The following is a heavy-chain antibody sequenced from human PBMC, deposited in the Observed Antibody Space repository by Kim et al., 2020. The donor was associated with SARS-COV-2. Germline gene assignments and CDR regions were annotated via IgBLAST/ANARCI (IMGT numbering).Heavy chain of an antibody. J-gene: IGHJ4*02. D-gene: IGHD3-10*01. CDR3: ARASSNYYGSGAYDY. Sequence: PSFQGQVTISADKSISTAYLQWSSLKASDTAMYYCARASSNYYGSGAYDYWGQGTLVTVSS. V-gene: IGHV5-51*01.